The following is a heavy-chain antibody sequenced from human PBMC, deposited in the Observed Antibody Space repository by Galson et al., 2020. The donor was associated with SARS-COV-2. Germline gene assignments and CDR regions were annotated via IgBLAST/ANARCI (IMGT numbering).Heavy chain of an antibody. J-gene: IGHJ4*02. CDR2: IYPGDSDT. Sequence: GESLKISCWGSGYTFTNSWIAWVRQVPGKGLEWMGNIYPGDSDTRYSPSFQGQVTISADKSINTAYLQWSSLKASDTAMYYCARGRDGYRSPVDYWGQGCLVTVSS. D-gene: IGHD5-12*01. CDR3: ARGRDGYRSPVDY. V-gene: IGHV5-51*01. CDR1: GYTFTNSW.